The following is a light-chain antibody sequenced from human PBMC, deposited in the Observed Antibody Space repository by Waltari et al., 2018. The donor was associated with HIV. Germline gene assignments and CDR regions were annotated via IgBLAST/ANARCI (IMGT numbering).Light chain of an antibody. CDR2: GAS. CDR1: QSVSSRY. V-gene: IGKV3-20*01. J-gene: IGKJ4*01. Sequence: EIVLTQSPGTLSLSPGERATLSCRASQSVSSRYLAWYQQKPGQAPRLLIYGASSRATGIPDRVSGSGSGTDFTLTISRLEPEDFAVYDCQQYGSSDPLTFGGGTKVEIK. CDR3: QQYGSSDPLT.